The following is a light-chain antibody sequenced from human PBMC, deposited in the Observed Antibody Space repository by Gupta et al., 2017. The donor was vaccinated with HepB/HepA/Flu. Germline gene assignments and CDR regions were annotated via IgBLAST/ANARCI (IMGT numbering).Light chain of an antibody. CDR1: SSNIGGNI. J-gene: IGLJ2*01. Sequence: QAVLTQPPSASGTPGQRVPISCSGSSSNIGGNIVNWYQQLPGTAPRLLIYTNNQRPSGVPDQFSGSKSGTSASLAISGLQSEDEADYYCAAWDDSLNGVVFGGGTKLTVL. CDR3: AAWDDSLNGVV. CDR2: TNN. V-gene: IGLV1-44*01.